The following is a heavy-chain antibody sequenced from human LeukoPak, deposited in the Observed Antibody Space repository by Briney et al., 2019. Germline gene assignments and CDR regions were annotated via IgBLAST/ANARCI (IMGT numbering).Heavy chain of an antibody. D-gene: IGHD1-26*01. CDR2: ISGSGGSP. V-gene: IGHV3-23*01. CDR1: GFTFSSYA. J-gene: IGHJ4*02. Sequence: PGGSLRLSCVVSGFTFSSYAMSWVRQAPGKGLECVSAISGSGGSPYYADSVKGRFTISRDNSKNTLYLQMNSLRAEDTAVYYCAKDGVSKNVVGATPRGYFDYWGRGTLVTVSS. CDR3: AKDGVSKNVVGATPRGYFDY.